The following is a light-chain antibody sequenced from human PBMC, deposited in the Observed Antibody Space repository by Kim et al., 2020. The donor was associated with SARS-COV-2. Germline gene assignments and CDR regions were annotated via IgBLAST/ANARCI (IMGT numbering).Light chain of an antibody. CDR1: QVVSSSY. CDR2: GAS. Sequence: PGDRVTLSCRASQVVSSSYLAWYQQKPGQAPRLLIYGASRRATGVPDRFSGSGSGTDFTLTISRLEPEDFAVYHCQQCGNSPWSFGQGTKVDIK. V-gene: IGKV3-20*01. J-gene: IGKJ1*01. CDR3: QQCGNSPWS.